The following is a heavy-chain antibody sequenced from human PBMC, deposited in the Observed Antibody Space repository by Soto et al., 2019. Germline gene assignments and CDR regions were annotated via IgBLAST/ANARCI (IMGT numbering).Heavy chain of an antibody. CDR1: GFTISSYW. V-gene: IGHV3-74*01. D-gene: IGHD3-16*01. CDR2: INSDESST. CDR3: ARSKATFGKNWFDP. J-gene: IGHJ5*02. Sequence: GGSLRLSCAASGFTISSYWMHWVRQAPGKGLVWVSRINSDESSTDYADSVKGRFTISRDNAKNTLYLQMNSLRADDTALYYCARSKATFGKNWFDPWGQGTLVTVSS.